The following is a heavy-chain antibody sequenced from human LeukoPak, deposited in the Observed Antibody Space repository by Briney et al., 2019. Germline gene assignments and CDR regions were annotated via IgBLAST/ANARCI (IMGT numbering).Heavy chain of an antibody. V-gene: IGHV4-61*05. Sequence: SETPSLTCTVSGGSISSSSYYWGWVRQPPGKGLEWIGYIYYSGSTNYNPSLKSRVTTSVDTSKNHFSLKLSSVTAADTAVYYCARARGVRGVPIPYYFDYWGQGTLVTVSS. J-gene: IGHJ4*02. CDR3: ARARGVRGVPIPYYFDY. D-gene: IGHD3-10*01. CDR1: GGSISSSSYY. CDR2: IYYSGST.